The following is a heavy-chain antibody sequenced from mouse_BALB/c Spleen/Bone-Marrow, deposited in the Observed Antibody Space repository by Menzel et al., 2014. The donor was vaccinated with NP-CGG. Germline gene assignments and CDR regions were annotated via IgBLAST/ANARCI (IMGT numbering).Heavy chain of an antibody. D-gene: IGHD1-1*01. CDR3: ARDGYGSSD. J-gene: IGHJ3*01. CDR2: ISSGGSYT. Sequence: EVQRVESGGVLVKPGGSLKLSCAASGFTFSTYAMSWVRRSPEKRLEWVAEISSGGSYTYYPDTVTGRFTISRDNAKNTLYLEMSSLRSEDTAMYYCARDGYGSSDWGQGTLVTVPA. V-gene: IGHV5-9-4*01. CDR1: GFTFSTYA.